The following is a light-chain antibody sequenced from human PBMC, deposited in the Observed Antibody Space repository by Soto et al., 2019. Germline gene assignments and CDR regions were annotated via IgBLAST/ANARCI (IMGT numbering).Light chain of an antibody. V-gene: IGKV3-15*01. J-gene: IGKJ2*01. Sequence: EIVMTQSPATLSLSPGERATLSCRASQSVSSNLAWYQQKPGQAPRLLIYGASTRATGIPARFSCSGSGTEFTFTLSSLQSEDFAVYFCQQQKNWHSPYTFGQGTKLEIK. CDR2: GAS. CDR1: QSVSSN. CDR3: QQQKNWHSPYT.